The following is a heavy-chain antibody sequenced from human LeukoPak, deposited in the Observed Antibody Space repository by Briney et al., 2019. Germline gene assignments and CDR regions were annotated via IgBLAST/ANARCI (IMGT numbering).Heavy chain of an antibody. CDR3: ARENDFWSGYYFDY. J-gene: IGHJ4*02. Sequence: PGGSLRLSCSASGFTFSDYAMHWVRQAPGKGLEYVSAISSIGGSTYYADSVKGRFTISRDNSKNTLYLQMNSLRAEDTAVYYCARENDFWSGYYFDYWGQGTLVTVSS. CDR1: GFTFSDYA. CDR2: ISSIGGST. V-gene: IGHV3-64*04. D-gene: IGHD3-3*01.